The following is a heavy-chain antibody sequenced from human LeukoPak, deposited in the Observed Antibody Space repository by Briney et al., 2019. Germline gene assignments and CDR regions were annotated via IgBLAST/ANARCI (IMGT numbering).Heavy chain of an antibody. D-gene: IGHD1-14*01. CDR1: GYTFTSHY. V-gene: IGHV1-46*01. Sequence: ASVKVSCKASGYTFTSHYIHWVRQAPGQGLERMGIINPNGGSTGYAQKFQGRVTLTRDTSTSTVYMELSSLRSEDTAVYYCVRGTGTSFGYFDYWGQGTLVTVSS. J-gene: IGHJ4*02. CDR2: INPNGGST. CDR3: VRGTGTSFGYFDY.